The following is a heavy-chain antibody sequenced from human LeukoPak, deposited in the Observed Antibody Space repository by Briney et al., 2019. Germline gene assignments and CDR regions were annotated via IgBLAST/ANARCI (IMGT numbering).Heavy chain of an antibody. D-gene: IGHD5-18*01. Sequence: PGGSLRLSCAASGFTFTNHYMDWVRQAPGMGLEWIARTTNTPNACTTAYAASVRGRFTVSRDDSKSLLHLQMSSLKTDDTAVYYCGRDTATAIDYWGRGTLVTVSS. CDR3: GRDTATAIDY. CDR1: GFTFTNHY. CDR2: TTNTPNACTT. V-gene: IGHV3-72*01. J-gene: IGHJ4*02.